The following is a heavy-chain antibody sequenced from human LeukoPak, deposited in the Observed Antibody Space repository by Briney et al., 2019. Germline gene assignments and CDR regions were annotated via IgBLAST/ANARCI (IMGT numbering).Heavy chain of an antibody. CDR1: GFTFNNYA. CDR2: MSASGGTT. CDR3: AKEPREYCSSTSCPNWFDS. Sequence: SGGSPRLSCAASGFTFNNYAMSWVRQAPGRGLEWVSAMSASGGTTCYADSVKGRLTIARDNSENTLFLQINRLRAEDTAVYYCAKEPREYCSSTSCPNWFDSWGQGTLVTVSS. V-gene: IGHV3-23*01. J-gene: IGHJ5*01. D-gene: IGHD2-2*01.